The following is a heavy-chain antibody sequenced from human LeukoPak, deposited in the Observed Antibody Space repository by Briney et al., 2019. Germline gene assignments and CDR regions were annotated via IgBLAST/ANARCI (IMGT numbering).Heavy chain of an antibody. D-gene: IGHD3-10*01. V-gene: IGHV1-69*05. Sequence: ASVKVSCKASGGTFSSYAISCVRQAPGQGLEWMGGIIPIFGTANYAQKFQGRVTITTDESTSTAYMELSSLRAEDMALYYCAKEGGGISGFDYWGQGTLVTVSS. CDR3: AKEGGGISGFDY. J-gene: IGHJ4*02. CDR1: GGTFSSYA. CDR2: IIPIFGTA.